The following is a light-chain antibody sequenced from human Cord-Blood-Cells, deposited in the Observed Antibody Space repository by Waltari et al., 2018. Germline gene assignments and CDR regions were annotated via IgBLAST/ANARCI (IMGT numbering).Light chain of an antibody. CDR1: QSVSSY. Sequence: EIVLTQFPATLSLSPGESATLPCRASQSVSSYLAWYQQKPGQAPRLLIYDASNRATGIPARFSGSGSGTDFTLTISSLEPEDFAVYYCQQRSNWPPSFGGGTKVEIK. V-gene: IGKV3-11*01. J-gene: IGKJ4*01. CDR2: DAS. CDR3: QQRSNWPPS.